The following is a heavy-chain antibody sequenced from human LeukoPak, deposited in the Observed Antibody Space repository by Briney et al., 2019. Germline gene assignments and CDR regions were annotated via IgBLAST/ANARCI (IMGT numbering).Heavy chain of an antibody. Sequence: PGGSLRLSCAASGFIFRNYAMSWVRQAPGKGPEWVSAINGNGSATYYADSVKGRFTISRDNSKNTLYVEMNTLRAEDTAVYYCAKWGDYDILTGYYVSDFWGQGTLVTVSS. CDR2: INGNGSAT. D-gene: IGHD3-9*01. CDR3: AKWGDYDILTGYYVSDF. CDR1: GFIFRNYA. V-gene: IGHV3-23*01. J-gene: IGHJ4*02.